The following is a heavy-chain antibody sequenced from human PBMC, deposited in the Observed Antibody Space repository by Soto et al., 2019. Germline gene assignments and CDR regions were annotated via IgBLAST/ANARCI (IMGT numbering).Heavy chain of an antibody. D-gene: IGHD3-3*01. CDR1: GGSISGSSYY. CDR3: ASILYDCLRGSASYNWLDP. J-gene: IGHJ5*02. CDR2: IYYSGST. Sequence: PSETLSLTCTVSGGSISGSSYYWGWIRQPPGKGLEWIGSIYYSGSTYYNPSLKSRVTISVDTSKKQFSLKLSSVTAEDTAVYYCASILYDCLRGSASYNWLDPWGQGTMVTVYS. V-gene: IGHV4-39*01.